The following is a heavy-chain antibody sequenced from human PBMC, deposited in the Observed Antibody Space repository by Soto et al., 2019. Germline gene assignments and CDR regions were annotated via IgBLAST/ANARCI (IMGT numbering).Heavy chain of an antibody. CDR2: IIPIFGTA. V-gene: IGHV1-69*06. CDR1: GGTFSSYA. CDR3: ASSAPDDYGGNSASPYGMDV. J-gene: IGHJ6*02. Sequence: SVKVSCKASGGTFSSYAISWVRQAPGQGLEWMGGIIPIFGTANYAQKFQGRVTITADKSTSTAYMELSSLRSEDTAVYYCASSAPDDYGGNSASPYGMDVWGQGTTVTVSS. D-gene: IGHD4-17*01.